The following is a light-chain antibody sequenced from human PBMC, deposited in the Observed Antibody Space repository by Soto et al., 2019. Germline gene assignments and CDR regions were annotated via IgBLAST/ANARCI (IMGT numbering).Light chain of an antibody. CDR2: GAS. V-gene: IGKV3-20*01. CDR1: QSVGSD. J-gene: IGKJ1*01. Sequence: EIVLTQSPATLSLSPGERATPSCRASQSVGSDLAWYQQKPGQAPTLLIYGASTRATGIPDRFSGSGSGTDFTLTIDRLEPEDFAVYYCQQSLNPKTLGQGTKVDIK. CDR3: QQSLNPKT.